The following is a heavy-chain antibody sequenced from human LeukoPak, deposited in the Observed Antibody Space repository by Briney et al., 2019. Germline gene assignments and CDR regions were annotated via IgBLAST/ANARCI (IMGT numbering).Heavy chain of an antibody. D-gene: IGHD2-15*01. J-gene: IGHJ4*02. CDR1: GGSFSGFH. Sequence: SETLSLTCAVYGGSFSGFHWSWIRQPPGKGLEWIGYIYYSGSTNYNPSLKSRVTISVDTSKNQFSLKLSSVTAADTAVYYCARDGGGIDDWGQGTQVTISS. CDR3: ARDGGGIDD. V-gene: IGHV4-59*01. CDR2: IYYSGST.